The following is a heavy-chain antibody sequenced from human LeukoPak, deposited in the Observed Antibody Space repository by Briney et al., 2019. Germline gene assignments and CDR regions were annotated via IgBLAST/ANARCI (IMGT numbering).Heavy chain of an antibody. CDR2: ISGDGGST. Sequence: GGCLRLSCAASGFTFDDYAMHSVRQAPGRGLEWVSLISGDGGSTNYADSVKGRFTISRDNSKNSLYLQMNSLRTEDTALYYCAKDIGQQPPAYFDYWGQGTLVTVSS. J-gene: IGHJ4*02. V-gene: IGHV3-43*02. CDR1: GFTFDDYA. D-gene: IGHD6-13*01. CDR3: AKDIGQQPPAYFDY.